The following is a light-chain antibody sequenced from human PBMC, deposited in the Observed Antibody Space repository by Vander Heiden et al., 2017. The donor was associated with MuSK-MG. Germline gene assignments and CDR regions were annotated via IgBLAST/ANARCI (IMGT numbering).Light chain of an antibody. CDR1: QSVLYSSNNKNY. CDR3: QQYYSTPLT. Sequence: MSPSPASLAVSLGERATINCKSSQSVLYSSNNKNYLAWYQRKPGQPPKLLIYWASTRESGVPDRFSGSGSGTDFTLTISSLQAEDVAAYYCQQYYSTPLTFGGGTKVDIK. J-gene: IGKJ4*01. CDR2: WAS. V-gene: IGKV4-1*01.